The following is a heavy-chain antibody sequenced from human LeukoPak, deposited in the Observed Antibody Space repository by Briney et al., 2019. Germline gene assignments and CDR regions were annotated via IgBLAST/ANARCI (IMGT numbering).Heavy chain of an antibody. J-gene: IGHJ4*02. CDR1: GGSISSYY. V-gene: IGHV4-59*01. CDR2: IDHRGNT. Sequence: SETLSLTCTVSGGSISSYYWSWIRQPPGKGLEWIGHIDHRGNTNYNPSLKSRVTISVDTAKNQFSLRLNSVTAADTAVYYCARSVDTSMVGDYWGQGTLVTVSS. D-gene: IGHD5-18*01. CDR3: ARSVDTSMVGDY.